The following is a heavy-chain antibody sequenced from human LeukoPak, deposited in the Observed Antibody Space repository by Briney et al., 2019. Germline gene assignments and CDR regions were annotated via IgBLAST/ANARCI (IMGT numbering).Heavy chain of an antibody. V-gene: IGHV4-38-2*02. J-gene: IGHJ4*02. CDR3: ARGPGMATIKD. Sequence: PSETLSLTCTVSGYSITSGYYWGWIRQPPGKGLEWIGYIYYSGSTNYNPSLKSRVSISIDTSKNQFSLKLSSVTAADTAVYYCARGPGMATIKDWGQGTLVTVSS. CDR2: IYYSGST. CDR1: GYSITSGYY. D-gene: IGHD5-24*01.